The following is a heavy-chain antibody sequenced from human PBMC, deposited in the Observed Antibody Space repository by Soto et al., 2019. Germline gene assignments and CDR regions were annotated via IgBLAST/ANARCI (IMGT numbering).Heavy chain of an antibody. CDR3: ASVNLRFSYGIDV. V-gene: IGHV3-48*03. Sequence: EVQLVESGGGLVQPGGSLRLSCAASGSTFSSSEMHWVRQAPGKGLGGVSYISKSSSVIYYADSVKGRFTISRDDAKNLLYLQMNSLRAEDTAVYFCASVNLRFSYGIDVWGQGTTVTVSS. CDR2: ISKSSSVI. CDR1: GSTFSSSE. D-gene: IGHD3-3*01. J-gene: IGHJ6*02.